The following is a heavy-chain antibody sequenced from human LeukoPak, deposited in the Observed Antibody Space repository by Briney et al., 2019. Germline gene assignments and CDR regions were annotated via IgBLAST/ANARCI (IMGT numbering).Heavy chain of an antibody. CDR2: IWYDGSNK. J-gene: IGHJ6*02. Sequence: GGSLRLSCAASGFTFSSYGMHWVRQAPGKGLEWVAVIWYDGSNKYYADSVKGRFTISRDNSKNTLYLQMNSLRAEDTAVYYCARDLQWELSTYYYYYGMDVWGQGTTVTVSS. CDR3: ARDLQWELSTYYYYYGMDV. V-gene: IGHV3-33*01. CDR1: GFTFSSYG. D-gene: IGHD1-26*01.